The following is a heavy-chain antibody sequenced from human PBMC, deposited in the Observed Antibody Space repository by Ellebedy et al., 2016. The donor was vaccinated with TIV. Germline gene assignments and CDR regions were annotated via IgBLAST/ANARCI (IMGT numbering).Heavy chain of an antibody. CDR2: ISDDGTEK. V-gene: IGHV3-30*18. Sequence: GESLKISCAASGFTLRTYGTHWVRQAPGKGPEWVAFISDDGTEKYYADSVEGRFTISRDISKNTFYLQMNSLRADDTAVYFCAEEGGPSRGASGMDVWGQGTTVSVSS. D-gene: IGHD1-26*01. CDR1: GFTLRTYG. CDR3: AEEGGPSRGASGMDV. J-gene: IGHJ6*02.